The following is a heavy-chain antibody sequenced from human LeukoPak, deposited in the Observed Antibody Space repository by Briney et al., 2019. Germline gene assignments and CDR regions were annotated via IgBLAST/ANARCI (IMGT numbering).Heavy chain of an antibody. CDR1: GDSVSSNSAA. V-gene: IGHV6-1*01. Sequence: SQTLSLTCALSGDSVSSNSAAWTWVRQSPSRGLEWLGRTYYRSKWYNDYAVSVKSRITINPDTSKNQFSLQLNSVTPEDTAMYYCARGVLASGGLFDYWGQGTLVTVSS. CDR2: TYYRSKWYN. D-gene: IGHD3-3*02. CDR3: ARGVLASGGLFDY. J-gene: IGHJ4*02.